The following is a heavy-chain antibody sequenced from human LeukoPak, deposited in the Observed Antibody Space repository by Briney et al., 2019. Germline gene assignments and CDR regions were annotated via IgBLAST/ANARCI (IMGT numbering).Heavy chain of an antibody. CDR1: GGSISSGDYY. Sequence: PSQTLSLTCTVSGGSISSGDYYWSWIRQPPGKGLEWIGYIYYSGSTYYNPSLKSRVTISVDTSKNQFSLKLSSVTAADTAVYYCARTSYSYDSTGYYYLDYWGQGTLVTVSS. V-gene: IGHV4-30-4*08. CDR3: ARTSYSYDSTGYYYLDY. CDR2: IYYSGST. J-gene: IGHJ4*02. D-gene: IGHD3-22*01.